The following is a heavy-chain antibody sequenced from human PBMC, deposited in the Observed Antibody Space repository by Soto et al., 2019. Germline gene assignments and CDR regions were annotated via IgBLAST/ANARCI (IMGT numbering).Heavy chain of an antibody. D-gene: IGHD3-9*01. CDR3: ARVLFDWFQFDY. Sequence: TSETLSLTCAVSGGSISSGGYSWSWIRQPPGKGLEWIGYIYHSGSTYYNPSLKSRVTISVDRSKNQFSLKLSSVTAADTAVYYCARVLFDWFQFDYWGQGTLVTVSS. J-gene: IGHJ4*02. CDR1: GGSISSGGYS. V-gene: IGHV4-30-2*01. CDR2: IYHSGST.